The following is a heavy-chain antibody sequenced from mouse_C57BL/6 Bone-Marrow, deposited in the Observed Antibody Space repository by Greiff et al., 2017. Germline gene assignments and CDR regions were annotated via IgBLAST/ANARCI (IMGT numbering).Heavy chain of an antibody. Sequence: EVKLVESGGGLMKPGGSLKLSCAASGFTFSSYAMSWVRQTPEKRLEWVATISDGGSYTYYPDNVKGRFTISRDNAKNNLYLQMSHLKSEDTAMYYCARDPITTVVKGFAYWGQGTLVTVSA. J-gene: IGHJ3*01. CDR1: GFTFSSYA. V-gene: IGHV5-4*01. D-gene: IGHD1-1*01. CDR3: ARDPITTVVKGFAY. CDR2: ISDGGSYT.